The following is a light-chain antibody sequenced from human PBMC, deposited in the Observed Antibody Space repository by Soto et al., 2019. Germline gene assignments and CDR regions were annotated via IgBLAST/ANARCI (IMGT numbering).Light chain of an antibody. Sequence: QSVLTQPASVSGSPGQSITIPCTGTSSDVGSYNLVSWFQQHPGKVPKLIIYEGTKRPSGVSDRFSGSKSGNTASLTISGLQAEDEADYYCYSYAGDYVYVFGSTSGHVFGTGTKVTVL. CDR1: SSDVGSYNL. V-gene: IGLV2-23*01. CDR2: EGT. CDR3: YSYAGDYVYVFGSTSGHV. J-gene: IGLJ1*01.